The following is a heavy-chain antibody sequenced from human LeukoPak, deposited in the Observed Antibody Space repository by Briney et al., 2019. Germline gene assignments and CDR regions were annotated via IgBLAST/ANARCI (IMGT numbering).Heavy chain of an antibody. CDR2: IYHDGNT. Sequence: SETLSLTCSVSGYSISSGYYWGWIRQPPGKGLEWIGNIYHDGNTYYNPSLKSRVTISVDTSKNQISLKLSSVTAADTAVYYCARGVSRGYSYGRYYMDVWGKGTTVIVSS. CDR3: ARGVSRGYSYGRYYMDV. D-gene: IGHD5-18*01. J-gene: IGHJ6*03. CDR1: GYSISSGYY. V-gene: IGHV4-38-2*02.